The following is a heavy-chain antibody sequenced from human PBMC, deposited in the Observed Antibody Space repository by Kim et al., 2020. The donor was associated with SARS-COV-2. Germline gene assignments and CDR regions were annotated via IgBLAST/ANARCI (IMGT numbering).Heavy chain of an antibody. V-gene: IGHV1-69*01. Sequence: KFQGRVTITADESTSTAYMELSSLRSEDTAVYYCARDRLGIAVAGTNLDYWGQGTLVTVSS. CDR3: ARDRLGIAVAGTNLDY. J-gene: IGHJ4*02. D-gene: IGHD6-19*01.